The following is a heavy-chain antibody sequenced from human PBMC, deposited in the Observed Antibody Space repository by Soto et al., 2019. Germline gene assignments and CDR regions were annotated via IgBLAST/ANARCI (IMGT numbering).Heavy chain of an antibody. J-gene: IGHJ6*02. CDR2: IGTAGDT. CDR1: GFTFSSYD. Sequence: EVQLVESGGGLVQPGGSLRLSCAASGFTFSSYDMHWVRQATGKGLEWVSAIGTAGDTYYPGSVKGRFTISRENVKNSLYLQMNSLRAGDTAVYYCARGMGYYYYYGMDVWGQGTTVTVSS. CDR3: ARGMGYYYYYGMDV. V-gene: IGHV3-13*01.